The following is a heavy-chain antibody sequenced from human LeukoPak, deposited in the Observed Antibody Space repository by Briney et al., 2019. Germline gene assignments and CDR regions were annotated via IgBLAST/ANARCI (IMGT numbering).Heavy chain of an antibody. V-gene: IGHV3-74*01. CDR3: ARGRPHGNDY. CDR2: IASDGNNR. Sequence: GGSLRLSCAASGFAFSSNWMHWVRQVPGKGLVWVSRIASDGNNRDYADSVKGRFTISRDNAKNTLYLQMNSLRVEDTAVYYCARGRPHGNDYWGQGTLVTVSS. CDR1: GFAFSSNW. D-gene: IGHD4-23*01. J-gene: IGHJ4*02.